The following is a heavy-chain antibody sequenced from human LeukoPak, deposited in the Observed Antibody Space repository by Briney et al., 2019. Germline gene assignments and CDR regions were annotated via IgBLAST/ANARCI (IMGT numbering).Heavy chain of an antibody. J-gene: IGHJ6*02. Sequence: EGSLRLSCAASGFTFSDYYMSWIRQAPGKGLEWVSYISSSGSTIYYADSVKGRFTISRDNAKNPLYLQMNSLRAEDTAVYYCARTPYYYYYGMDVWGQGTTVTVSS. CDR2: ISSSGSTI. CDR1: GFTFSDYY. CDR3: ARTPYYYYYGMDV. V-gene: IGHV3-11*01.